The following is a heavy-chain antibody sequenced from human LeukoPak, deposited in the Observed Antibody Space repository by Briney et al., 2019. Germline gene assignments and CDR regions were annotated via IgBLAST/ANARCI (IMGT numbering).Heavy chain of an antibody. CDR1: GFTFSTYG. J-gene: IGHJ4*02. Sequence: GGSLRLSCAASGFTFSTYGMHWVRQAPGKGLEWVAVIWYDGSNKYCADSVKGRFTISRDNSKNTLYLQMNSLRAEDTAVYYCVLGGTAMARGYFDYWGQGTLVTVSS. CDR2: IWYDGSNK. CDR3: VLGGTAMARGYFDY. D-gene: IGHD5-18*01. V-gene: IGHV3-33*01.